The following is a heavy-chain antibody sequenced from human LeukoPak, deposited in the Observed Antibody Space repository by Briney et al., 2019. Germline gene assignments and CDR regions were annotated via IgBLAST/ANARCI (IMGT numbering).Heavy chain of an antibody. D-gene: IGHD3-9*01. CDR3: ARQYIDILTGYHRAELYWYFDL. CDR1: GGSISSGSYY. Sequence: SETLSLTCTVSGGSISSGSYYWSWIRQPAGKGLEWIGRIYTSGSTNHTPSLKSRVTISVDTSKNQFSLKLSSVTAADTAVYYCARQYIDILTGYHRAELYWYFDLWGRGTLVTVSS. J-gene: IGHJ2*01. V-gene: IGHV4-61*02. CDR2: IYTSGST.